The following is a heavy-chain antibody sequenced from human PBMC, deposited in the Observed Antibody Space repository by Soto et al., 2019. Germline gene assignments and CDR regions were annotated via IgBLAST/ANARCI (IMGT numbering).Heavy chain of an antibody. Sequence: GGSLRLSCVASGFTFSSYGMHWVRQAPGKGLEWVAVIWYDGSNKYYADSVKGRFTISRDNSKNTLYLQMNSLRAEDTAVYYCARVFLEFSSQHLFDYWGQGTLVTVSS. CDR1: GFTFSSYG. CDR3: ARVFLEFSSQHLFDY. V-gene: IGHV3-33*01. D-gene: IGHD6-6*01. J-gene: IGHJ4*02. CDR2: IWYDGSNK.